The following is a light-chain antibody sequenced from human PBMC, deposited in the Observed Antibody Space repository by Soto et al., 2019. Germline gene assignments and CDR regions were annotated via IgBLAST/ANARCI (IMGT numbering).Light chain of an antibody. CDR3: QQYGSSGT. CDR2: DAS. CDR1: QSVSSY. J-gene: IGKJ1*01. Sequence: EIVLTQSPATLSLSPGERANLSCRASQSVSSYLAWYQQKPGQAPRLLIYDASNRATGIPDRFSGSGSGTDFTLTISRLEPEDFAVYYCQQYGSSGTFGQGTNVDIK. V-gene: IGKV3-20*01.